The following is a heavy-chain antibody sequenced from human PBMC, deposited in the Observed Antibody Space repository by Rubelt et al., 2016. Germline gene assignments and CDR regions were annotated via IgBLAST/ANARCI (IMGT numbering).Heavy chain of an antibody. CDR1: GYTFTDYH. D-gene: IGHD6-13*01. V-gene: IGHV1-2*06. CDR2: VNPNTGGP. Sequence: QVQLVQSGAEVKKPGASVKVSCKASGYTFTDYHMNWVRQAPGQGLECMGRVNPNTGGPNYAQKFQGRVTMTRDTSINTAYMELTSLRADDTAVYYCARDRWQQPDYWGQGTLVTVSS. J-gene: IGHJ4*02. CDR3: ARDRWQQPDY.